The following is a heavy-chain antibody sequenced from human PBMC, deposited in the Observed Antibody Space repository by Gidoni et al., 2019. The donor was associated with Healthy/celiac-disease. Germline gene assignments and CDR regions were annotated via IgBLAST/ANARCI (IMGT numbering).Heavy chain of an antibody. CDR1: GGSISSGSYY. V-gene: IGHV4-61*02. D-gene: IGHD4-17*01. J-gene: IGHJ3*02. CDR3: ARINYGDYGARQAFDI. Sequence: QVQLQESGPGLVKPSQTLSFTCTVSGGSISSGSYYWRWIRQPAGKVLEWIGRIYTLGSTNYNPSLKRRVTISVDTSKNQFSLKLSFVTAADTAVYYCARINYGDYGARQAFDIWGQGTMVTVSS. CDR2: IYTLGST.